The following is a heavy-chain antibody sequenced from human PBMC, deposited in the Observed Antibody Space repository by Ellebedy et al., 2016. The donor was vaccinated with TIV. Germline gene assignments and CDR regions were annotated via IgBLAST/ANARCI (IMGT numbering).Heavy chain of an antibody. CDR1: GFSVGTNY. CDR3: ARLEAYDGSGSYRGYFDH. J-gene: IGHJ4*02. CDR2: IYSAGTT. D-gene: IGHD3-22*01. V-gene: IGHV3-53*01. Sequence: GESLKISCAASGFSVGTNYMSWVRQAPGKGPEWVSIIYSAGTTYYADSVKGRFTISRDTAKSTVFLQMNNLRAEDTAVYFCARLEAYDGSGSYRGYFDHWGQGTLVTVSS.